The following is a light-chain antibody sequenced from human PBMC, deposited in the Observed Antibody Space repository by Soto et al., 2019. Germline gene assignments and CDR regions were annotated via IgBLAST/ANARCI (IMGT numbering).Light chain of an antibody. CDR2: AAT. J-gene: IGKJ4*01. V-gene: IGKV1-39*01. CDR3: QQSYSSSPLT. CDR1: QTISNY. Sequence: DIEMTQSPSSLSASVGDRVTITCRASQTISNYLNWYQQKAGRAPKVLIYAATTLQSGVPSRLSGSGSGTDFTLTISSLQPEDFATYYCQQSYSSSPLTFGGGTKVEIK.